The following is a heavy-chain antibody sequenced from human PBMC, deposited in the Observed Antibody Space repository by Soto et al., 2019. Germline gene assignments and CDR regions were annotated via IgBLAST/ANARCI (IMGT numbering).Heavy chain of an antibody. CDR1: GISITSYY. D-gene: IGHD4-17*01. CDR3: ARWTTVDFDH. CDR2: IYYSESI. V-gene: IGHV4-59*01. Sequence: SETLSLTCTVSGISITSYYWSWIRQPPGKGLEWIGSIYYSESINYNPSLKSRATVSVDTSKNQFSLKLNSLTAADTAMYYCARWTTVDFDHWGQGTLVTVSS. J-gene: IGHJ4*02.